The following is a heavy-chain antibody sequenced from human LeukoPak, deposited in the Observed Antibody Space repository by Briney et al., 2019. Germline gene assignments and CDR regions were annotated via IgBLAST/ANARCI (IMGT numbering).Heavy chain of an antibody. V-gene: IGHV3-7*02. D-gene: IGHD3-10*01. CDR3: ARNHYYVPGSSDT. J-gene: IGHJ3*01. CDR2: IREDGSEK. CDR1: GFTFSRNS. Sequence: GGSLRLSCAVSGFTASGFTFSRNSMSWVRQAPGKGLDWVASIREDGSEKYYVDSVKGRFTISRDNAKNSLYLQMNSLRGEDTAVYYCARNHYYVPGSSDTWGQGTIVTVSS.